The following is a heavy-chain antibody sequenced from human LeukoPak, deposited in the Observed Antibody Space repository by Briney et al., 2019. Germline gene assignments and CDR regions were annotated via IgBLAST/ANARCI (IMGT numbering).Heavy chain of an antibody. CDR3: ARGDKNYSTDMDV. V-gene: IGHV3-48*03. J-gene: IGHJ6*03. Sequence: PGGSLRLSCAASGFTFSSCEMNWVRQAPGKGLEWVSYISSSGSTIYYADSVKGRFTISRDNAKNSLYLQMNSLRAEDTAVYYCARGDKNYSTDMDVWGKGTTVTVSS. CDR1: GFTFSSCE. D-gene: IGHD6-13*01. CDR2: ISSSGSTI.